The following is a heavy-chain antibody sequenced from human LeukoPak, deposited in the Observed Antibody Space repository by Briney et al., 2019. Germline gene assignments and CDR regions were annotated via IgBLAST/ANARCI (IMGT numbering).Heavy chain of an antibody. V-gene: IGHV4-34*01. D-gene: IGHD1-7*01. CDR3: ARASPINWNYGWFDP. J-gene: IGHJ5*02. CDR1: GGSFSGYY. CDR2: ISHSGST. Sequence: SETLSLTCAVYGGSFSGYYWSWIRQSPGKGLEWIGEISHSGSTYYNPSLKSRVTISVDRSKNQFSLKLSSVTAADTAVYYCARASPINWNYGWFDPWGQGTLVTVSS.